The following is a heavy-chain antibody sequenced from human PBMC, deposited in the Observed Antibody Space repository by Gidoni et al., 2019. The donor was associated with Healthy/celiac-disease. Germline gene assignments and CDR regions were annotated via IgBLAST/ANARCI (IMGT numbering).Heavy chain of an antibody. CDR2: INHSGST. J-gene: IGHJ5*02. Sequence: QVQLQQWGAGLLKPSETLSLTCAVDGGSFSGYYWSWILQPPGKGLEWIGEINHSGSTNYNPSLKSLVTISVDTSQNQFSLKLGSVTAADTAVYYCARGLITIFGVVSWWFDPWGQGTLVTVSS. CDR3: ARGLITIFGVVSWWFDP. CDR1: GGSFSGYY. D-gene: IGHD3-3*01. V-gene: IGHV4-34*01.